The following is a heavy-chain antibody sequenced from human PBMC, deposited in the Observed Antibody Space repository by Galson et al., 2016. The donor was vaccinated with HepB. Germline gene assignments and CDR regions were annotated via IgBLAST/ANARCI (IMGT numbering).Heavy chain of an antibody. J-gene: IGHJ4*02. CDR1: GYIFTNHA. Sequence: SVKVSCKASGYIFTNHAFSRVRQAPGQSLEWMGWIDTKNGNTVYARKLQGRVTMTTDTSTNTAYMELTSLRSDDTAVYYCARDLVDSSGWVDYWGQGTLVTVSS. D-gene: IGHD6-19*01. CDR3: ARDLVDSSGWVDY. CDR2: IDTKNGNT. V-gene: IGHV1-18*04.